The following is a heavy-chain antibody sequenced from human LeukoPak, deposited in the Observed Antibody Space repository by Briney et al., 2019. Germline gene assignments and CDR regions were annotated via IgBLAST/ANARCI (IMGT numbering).Heavy chain of an antibody. V-gene: IGHV1-69*04. CDR3: AAQKTNWFDP. CDR2: IIPILGIA. CDR1: GGTFSSYA. J-gene: IGHJ5*02. Sequence: ASVKVSCKASGGTFSSYAISWVRQAPGQGLEWMGRIIPILGIANYAQKFQGRVTTTADKSTSTAYMELSSLRSEDTAVYYCAAQKTNWFDPWGQGTLVTVSS.